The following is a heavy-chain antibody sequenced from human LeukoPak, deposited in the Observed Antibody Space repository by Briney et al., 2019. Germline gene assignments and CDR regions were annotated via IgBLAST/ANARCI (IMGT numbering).Heavy chain of an antibody. CDR1: GFTVSSNY. V-gene: IGHV3-66*04. D-gene: IGHD3-22*01. J-gene: IGHJ5*02. CDR3: ASQNTYYYDSSGYYP. Sequence: GGSLRLSCAASGFTVSSNYMSWVRQAPGKGLEWVSVIYSGGSTYYADSVKGRFTISRDNSKNTLYLQMNSLRAEDTAVYYCASQNTYYYDSSGYYPWGQGTLVTVSS. CDR2: IYSGGST.